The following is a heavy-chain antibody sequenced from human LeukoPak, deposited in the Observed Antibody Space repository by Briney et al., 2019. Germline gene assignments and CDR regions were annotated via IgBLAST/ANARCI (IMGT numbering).Heavy chain of an antibody. V-gene: IGHV1-69*13. CDR1: GGTFSRYA. Sequence: ASATVSCKASGGTFSRYAISWVRQARGQGLEWMGGIIPIFGTANYAQKFQGGVTITADESTSTAYMELSSLRSEDTAVYYCARDAPSETTMVSAFDIWGQARTATVSS. CDR2: IIPIFGTA. J-gene: IGHJ3*02. D-gene: IGHD5-18*01. CDR3: ARDAPSETTMVSAFDI.